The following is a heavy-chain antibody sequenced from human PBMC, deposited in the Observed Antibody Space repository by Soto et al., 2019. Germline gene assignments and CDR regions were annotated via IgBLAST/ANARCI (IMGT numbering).Heavy chain of an antibody. CDR1: GFSFSHYA. D-gene: IGHD3-10*01. J-gene: IGHJ5*02. CDR3: VSPHSESSNAFDL. V-gene: IGHV3-30*04. CDR2: ISYDGENQ. Sequence: PGGSLRLSCAASGFSFSHYAMHWVRQPPGKGLEWVALISYDGENQYFTDSVRCRFTISRDNSKTAVYLEMNDLRLDDTATYYCVSPHSESSNAFDLWGQGTLVTVSS.